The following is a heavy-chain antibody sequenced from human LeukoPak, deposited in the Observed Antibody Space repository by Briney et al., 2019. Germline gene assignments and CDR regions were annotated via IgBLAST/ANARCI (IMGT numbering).Heavy chain of an antibody. CDR3: ARASLSYYDTSGPDY. J-gene: IGHJ4*02. V-gene: IGHV3-7*02. CDR1: GFSPSSYW. Sequence: GGTLRLSRAASGFSPSSYWTTWVCEAPGKGPEWVANKKQDGSEKYYVDSVQGRFTISRDNAKISLYLQMNSLRAEDTAVYYWARASLSYYDTSGPDYWGQGTLVTVSS. CDR2: KKQDGSEK. D-gene: IGHD3-22*01.